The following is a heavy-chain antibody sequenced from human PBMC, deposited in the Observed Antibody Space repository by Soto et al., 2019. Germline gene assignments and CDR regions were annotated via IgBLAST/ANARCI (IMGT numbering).Heavy chain of an antibody. CDR2: IYYSGST. CDR3: ARRSRAGTRYYYGMDV. V-gene: IGHV4-31*03. J-gene: IGHJ6*02. Sequence: PSETLSLTCTVSGGSISSGGYYWIWIRQHPGKGLEWIGYIYYSGSTYYNPSLKSRVTISVDTSKNQFSLKLSSVTAADTAVYYCARRSRAGTRYYYGMDVWGQGTTVTVSS. CDR1: GGSISSGGYY.